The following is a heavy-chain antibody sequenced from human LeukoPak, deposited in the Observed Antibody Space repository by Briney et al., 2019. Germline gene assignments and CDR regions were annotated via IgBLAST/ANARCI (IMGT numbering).Heavy chain of an antibody. J-gene: IGHJ5*02. Sequence: GASVKVSCKASGYTFTSYGISWVRQAPGQGLEWMGWISAYNGNTNYAQKLQGRATMTTDTSTSTAYMELRSLRSDDTAVYYCARSHGYSSSWLAVAGFNWFDPWGQGTLVTVSS. D-gene: IGHD6-13*01. CDR3: ARSHGYSSSWLAVAGFNWFDP. CDR2: ISAYNGNT. CDR1: GYTFTSYG. V-gene: IGHV1-18*01.